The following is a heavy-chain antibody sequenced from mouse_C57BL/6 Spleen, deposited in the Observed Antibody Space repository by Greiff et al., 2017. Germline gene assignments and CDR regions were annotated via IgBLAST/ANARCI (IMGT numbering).Heavy chain of an antibody. Sequence: EVQRVESGAGLVKPGGSLKLSCAASGFTFSSYAMSWVRQTPEKRLEWVAYISSGGDYIYYADTVKGRFTISRDNARNTLYLQMSSLKSENTAMYYCTRADYYGSYWYFDVWGTGTTVTVSS. CDR3: TRADYYGSYWYFDV. V-gene: IGHV5-9-1*02. D-gene: IGHD1-1*01. CDR2: ISSGGDYI. J-gene: IGHJ1*03. CDR1: GFTFSSYA.